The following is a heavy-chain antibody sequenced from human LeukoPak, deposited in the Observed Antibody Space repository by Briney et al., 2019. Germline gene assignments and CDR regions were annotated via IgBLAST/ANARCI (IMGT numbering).Heavy chain of an antibody. V-gene: IGHV1-18*01. CDR1: GYTFTTYG. D-gene: IGHD3-22*01. Sequence: ASVNVSCKASGYTFTTYGINWVRQAPGQGLEWMGWISGYNGNANYAQKLQGRVTMTTDTSTSTAYMELRSLRSDDTAVYYCARHRLPRVYYDSSGYYHAAFDIWGQGTMVTVSS. CDR2: ISGYNGNA. CDR3: ARHRLPRVYYDSSGYYHAAFDI. J-gene: IGHJ3*02.